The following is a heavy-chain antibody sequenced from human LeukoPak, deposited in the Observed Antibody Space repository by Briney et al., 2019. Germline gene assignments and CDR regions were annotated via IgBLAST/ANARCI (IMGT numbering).Heavy chain of an antibody. D-gene: IGHD4-17*01. CDR3: ARDWLDYGSPYYSMDV. CDR2: IYSGGST. CDR1: GFNFITAA. J-gene: IGHJ6*02. Sequence: GGSLRLSCAASGFNFITAAMTWVRQAPGKGLEWVSNIYSGGSTYYADSVKGRFTVSRDDSKNTLYLQMNSLRAEDTAVYYCARDWLDYGSPYYSMDVWGQGTTVTVSS. V-gene: IGHV3-53*01.